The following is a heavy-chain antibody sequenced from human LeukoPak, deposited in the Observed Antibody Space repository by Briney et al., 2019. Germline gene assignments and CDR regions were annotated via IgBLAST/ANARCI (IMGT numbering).Heavy chain of an antibody. D-gene: IGHD3-10*01. CDR3: ARGDTMVRGVISDY. Sequence: ASVMVSCKASGYTFTDYYIDWVRQARGQGLEYMGWINPNSGYTKYAPKFQDRVTMTRDTSISTVYMELSRLISGDTAVYYCARGDTMVRGVISDYWGQGTLVTVSS. J-gene: IGHJ4*02. CDR2: INPNSGYT. CDR1: GYTFTDYY. V-gene: IGHV1-2*02.